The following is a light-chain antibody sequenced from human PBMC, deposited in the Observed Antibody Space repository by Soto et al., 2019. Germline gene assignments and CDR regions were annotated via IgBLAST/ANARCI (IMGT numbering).Light chain of an antibody. CDR3: TSYTGSSTYV. CDR1: SSDVGGYNY. CDR2: EVI. Sequence: QSALTQPASVSGSPGQSITISCTGTSSDVGGYNYVSWYQQYPGKAPKLMIYEVINRPSGVSNRFSGSKSGNTASLTISGRQAEDEADYYCTSYTGSSTYVFGTGTKLTVL. V-gene: IGLV2-14*01. J-gene: IGLJ1*01.